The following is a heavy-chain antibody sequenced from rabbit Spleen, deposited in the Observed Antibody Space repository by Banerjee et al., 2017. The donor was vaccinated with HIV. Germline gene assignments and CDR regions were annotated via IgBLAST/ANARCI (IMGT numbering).Heavy chain of an antibody. CDR3: ARDAGTYDYIDGYFSL. V-gene: IGHV1S45*01. J-gene: IGHJ4*01. Sequence: QEQLVESGGGLVQPEGSLTLTCTASGFSFSNIYWLCWVRQAPGRGLEWIGCVNTGNTAATYYASRAKGRFSISKTSSTTVTLQMTSLTAADTATYFCARDAGTYDYIDGYFSLWGPGTLVTVS. CDR2: VNTGNTAAT. D-gene: IGHD4-2*01. CDR1: GFSFSNIYW.